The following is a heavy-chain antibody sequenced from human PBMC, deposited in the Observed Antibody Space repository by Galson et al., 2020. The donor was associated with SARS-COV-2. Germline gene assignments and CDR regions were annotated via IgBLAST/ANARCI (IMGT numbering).Heavy chain of an antibody. Sequence: PRGSLRLSCAASGFSFSSYWMSWVRQAPGKGLEWVANVKQDGSDRYYVDSVKGRFTISSDIAKNSVSLQMNSLRVEDTAVYYCARDQDGYNDFWGRGTLVTVSS. CDR3: ARDQDGYNDF. CDR2: VKQDGSDR. D-gene: IGHD5-12*01. V-gene: IGHV3-7*01. J-gene: IGHJ4*02. CDR1: GFSFSSYW.